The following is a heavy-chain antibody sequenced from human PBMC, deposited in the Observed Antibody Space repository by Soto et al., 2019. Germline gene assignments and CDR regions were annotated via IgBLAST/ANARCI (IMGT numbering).Heavy chain of an antibody. CDR1: GFTFSSYA. D-gene: IGHD6-13*01. V-gene: IGHV3-30-3*01. CDR3: ARGALAAAGNYGMDV. CDR2: ISYDGSNK. J-gene: IGHJ6*02. Sequence: PGGSLRLSCAASGFTFSSYAMHWVRQALGKGLEWVAVISYDGSNKYYADSVKGRFTISRDNSKNTLYLQMNSLRAEDTAVYYCARGALAAAGNYGMDVWGQGTTVTVSS.